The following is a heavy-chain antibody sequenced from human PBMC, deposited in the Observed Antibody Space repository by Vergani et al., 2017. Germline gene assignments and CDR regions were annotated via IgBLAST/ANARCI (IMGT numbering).Heavy chain of an antibody. CDR3: ASQIAARPLSRDY. Sequence: EVQLVESGGGLVKPGGSLRLSCAASGFTFSSYSMNWVRQAPGKGLEWVSSISSSSSYIYYADSVKGRFTISRDNAKNSLYLQMNSLRAEEPAVYYCASQIAARPLSRDYGGQGTLVTGSS. CDR1: GFTFSSYS. D-gene: IGHD6-6*01. J-gene: IGHJ4*02. V-gene: IGHV3-21*01. CDR2: ISSSSSYI.